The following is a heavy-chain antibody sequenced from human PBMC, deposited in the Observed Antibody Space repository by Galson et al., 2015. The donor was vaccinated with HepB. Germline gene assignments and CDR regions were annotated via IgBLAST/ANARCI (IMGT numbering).Heavy chain of an antibody. Sequence: SVKVSCKASGYTFTSYYMHWVRQAPGQGLEWMGIINPSGGSTSYAQKFQGRVTMTRDTSTSTVYMELSSLRSEDTAVYYCARRAYWDYYYMDVWGKGTTVTVSS. CDR3: ARRAYWDYYYMDV. J-gene: IGHJ6*03. D-gene: IGHD2-8*02. V-gene: IGHV1-46*01. CDR2: INPSGGST. CDR1: GYTFTSYY.